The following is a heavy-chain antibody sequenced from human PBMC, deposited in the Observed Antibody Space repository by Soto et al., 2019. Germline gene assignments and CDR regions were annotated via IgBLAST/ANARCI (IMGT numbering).Heavy chain of an antibody. J-gene: IGHJ4*02. CDR3: ARDTYATGVVTDY. D-gene: IGHD2-21*02. Sequence: SVKVSCKASGGTFSSYAISWVRQAPGQGLEWMGGIIPIFGTANYAQKFQGRVTITADESTSTAYMELSSLRSEDTAVYYCARDTYATGVVTDYWGQGTLVTVSS. CDR2: IIPIFGTA. V-gene: IGHV1-69*13. CDR1: GGTFSSYA.